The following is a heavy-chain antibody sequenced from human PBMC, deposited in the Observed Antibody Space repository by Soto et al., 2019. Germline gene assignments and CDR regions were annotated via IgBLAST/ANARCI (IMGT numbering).Heavy chain of an antibody. CDR2: IIPIFGTA. J-gene: IGHJ4*02. CDR3: AIFGVVNFDY. CDR1: GGSFSSYA. D-gene: IGHD3-3*01. V-gene: IGHV1-69*06. Sequence: AVKVSCKASGGSFSSYAISWVRQAPGQGGEWMGGIIPIFGTANYAQKFQGRVTITADKSTSTAYMELSSLRSEDTAVYYCAIFGVVNFDYWGQGTLVTVSS.